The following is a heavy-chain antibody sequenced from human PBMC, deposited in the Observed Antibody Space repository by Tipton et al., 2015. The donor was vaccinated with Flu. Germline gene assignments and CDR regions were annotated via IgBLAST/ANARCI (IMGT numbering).Heavy chain of an antibody. CDR3: TTDSLAYCGGDCYPKGEDY. Sequence: SLRLSCAASGFTFSNAWMSWVRQAPGKGLEWVGRIKSKTDGGTTDYAAPVKGRFTISRDDSKNTLYLQMNSLKTEDTAVYYCTTDSLAYCGGDCYPKGEDYWGQGTLVTVSS. CDR1: GFTFSNAW. CDR2: IKSKTDGGTT. D-gene: IGHD2-21*01. J-gene: IGHJ4*02. V-gene: IGHV3-15*01.